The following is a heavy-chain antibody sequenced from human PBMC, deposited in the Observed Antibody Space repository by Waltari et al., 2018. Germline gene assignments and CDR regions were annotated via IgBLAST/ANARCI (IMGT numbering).Heavy chain of an antibody. V-gene: IGHV3-30*02. CDR3: ATPEKQNIDR. CDR1: GFTFSRYG. J-gene: IGHJ5*02. CDR2: LRYDGSNK. D-gene: IGHD2-15*01. Sequence: VQLVESGGGVVQPGGSLTLSCAASGFTFSRYGMHWVRQAPGKGLEWVAFLRYDGSNKYYAVCVRGRFIMSREKSKNMLYLQTKRLRTEDTAVYYCATPEKQNIDRWGQGTLVTVSS.